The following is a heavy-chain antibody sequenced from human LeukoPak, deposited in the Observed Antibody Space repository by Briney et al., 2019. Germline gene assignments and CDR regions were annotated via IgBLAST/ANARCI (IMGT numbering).Heavy chain of an antibody. CDR3: AIGTTVGAMPEY. J-gene: IGHJ4*02. CDR1: GFTFSSYA. V-gene: IGHV3-23*01. CDR2: ISIGGGDT. Sequence: GGSLRLSWAASGFTFSSYAMSWVRQAPGKGLEWVSIISIGGGDTNYAGSVKGRFTISRDNSKSTLYLQLNSLRAEDTAVYYCAIGTTVGAMPEYWGQGTLVTVSS. D-gene: IGHD1-26*01.